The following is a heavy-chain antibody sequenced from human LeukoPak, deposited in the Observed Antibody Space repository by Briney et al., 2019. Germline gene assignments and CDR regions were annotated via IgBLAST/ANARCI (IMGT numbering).Heavy chain of an antibody. CDR2: ISTSGSTI. J-gene: IGHJ4*02. CDR3: VRVEWSSGCFDF. CDR1: GFTFSSYN. Sequence: GGSLRLSCAASGFTFSSYNMNWVRQAPGKGLQWASHISTSGSTIYYADSVKGRFTISRDNAKNSLYLQMNSLRADDTAVYYCVRVEWSSGCFDFWGQGTLVTVSS. V-gene: IGHV3-48*01. D-gene: IGHD6-19*01.